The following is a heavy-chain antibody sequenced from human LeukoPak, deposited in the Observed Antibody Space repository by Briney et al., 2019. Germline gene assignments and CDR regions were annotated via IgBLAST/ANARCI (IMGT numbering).Heavy chain of an antibody. CDR3: ARADDSSGYYPDAFDI. D-gene: IGHD3-22*01. CDR1: GDSVSSNSAA. Sequence: SQTLSLTCAISGDSVSSNSAAWNWIRQSPSRGLEWLGRTYYRPKWYNDYAVSVKSRITINPDTSKNQFSLKLSSVTAADTAVYYCARADDSSGYYPDAFDIWGQGTMVTVSS. J-gene: IGHJ3*02. CDR2: TYYRPKWYN. V-gene: IGHV6-1*01.